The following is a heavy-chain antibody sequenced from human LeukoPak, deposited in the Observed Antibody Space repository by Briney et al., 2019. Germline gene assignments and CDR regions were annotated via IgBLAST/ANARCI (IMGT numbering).Heavy chain of an antibody. CDR1: GFTFSDYY. CDR2: IYYSGST. J-gene: IGHJ5*02. V-gene: IGHV4-59*12. D-gene: IGHD2/OR15-2a*01. CDR3: ARDVFFRAHNWFDP. Sequence: PGGSLRLSCAASGFTFSDYYMSWIRQPPGKGLEWIGCIYYSGSTNYNPSLKSRVTMSLDTSRNQISLKLTSVTAADTAVYYCARDVFFRAHNWFDPWGQGTLVTVSS.